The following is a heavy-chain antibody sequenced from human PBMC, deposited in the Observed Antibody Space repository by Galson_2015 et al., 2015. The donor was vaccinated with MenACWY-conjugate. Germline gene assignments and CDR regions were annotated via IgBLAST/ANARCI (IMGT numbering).Heavy chain of an antibody. Sequence: SLSLSCAASGFTFSSYAMSWVRQVPGKGLVRFSDISGSVGSTYNADSVKGRFTISRDNSKNTLYLQMNSLRAEDTAVYYCANALTSGYCSGGSCYAADYWGQGTLVTVSS. D-gene: IGHD2-15*01. CDR3: ANALTSGYCSGGSCYAADY. CDR2: ISGSVGST. CDR1: GFTFSSYA. J-gene: IGHJ4*02. V-gene: IGHV3-23*01.